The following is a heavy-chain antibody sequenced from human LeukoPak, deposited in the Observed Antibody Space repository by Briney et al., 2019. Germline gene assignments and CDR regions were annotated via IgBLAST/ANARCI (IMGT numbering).Heavy chain of an antibody. CDR2: INPKSGDT. CDR1: GYTFTGYY. V-gene: IGHV1-2*06. Sequence: ASVKVSCKASGYTFTGYYMHWVRHAPGQGLEWIGRINPKSGDTNFAQKVQGRVTMTRDTSITTAYMELSRLRSDDTAVYYCARVTAVDAGKGVLDYWGQGTLVTVSS. D-gene: IGHD6-13*01. CDR3: ARVTAVDAGKGVLDY. J-gene: IGHJ4*02.